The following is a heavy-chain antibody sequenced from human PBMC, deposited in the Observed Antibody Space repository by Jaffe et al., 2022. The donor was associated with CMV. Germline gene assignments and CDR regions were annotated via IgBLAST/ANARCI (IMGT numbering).Heavy chain of an antibody. CDR2: IRNKANFFTT. CDR3: VRVRLGVLSSRPLDC. J-gene: IGHJ4*02. CDR1: GFTFSDHY. D-gene: IGHD3-16*02. V-gene: IGHV3-72*01. Sequence: EVQLVESGGGLVQPGGSLRLSCVASGFTFSDHYMDWVRQAPGKGLEWVGRIRNKANFFTTHYAASVKGRFTISRDDSKNSLLLQMNRLNTDDTAVYYCVRVRLGVLSSRPLDCWGQGTLVTVSS.